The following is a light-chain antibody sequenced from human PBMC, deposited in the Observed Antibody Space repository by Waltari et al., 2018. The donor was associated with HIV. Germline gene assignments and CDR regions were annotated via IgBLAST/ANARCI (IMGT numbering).Light chain of an antibody. Sequence: LLLTQSPATLSVSPGERVALSCRPSQSVGSTFAWYQQKPGQSTRLLIYDAASRATGIPARFSGSGSGTEFTLTISNLQSEDFAVYYCQQYNNWPPLTFGGGTKVEIK. J-gene: IGKJ4*01. CDR3: QQYNNWPPLT. CDR2: DAA. V-gene: IGKV3-15*01. CDR1: QSVGST.